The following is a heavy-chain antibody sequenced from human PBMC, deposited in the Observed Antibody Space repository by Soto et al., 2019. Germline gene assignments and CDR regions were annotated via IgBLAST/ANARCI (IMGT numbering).Heavy chain of an antibody. D-gene: IGHD2-2*01. J-gene: IGHJ3*02. CDR3: ARFCFSTTCPGYTFQI. CDR2: IYHTGST. V-gene: IGHV4-31*11. Sequence: SETLSLTCAVSGGTTNSGGYYWSWIRQHPGEGLEWIGHIYHTGSTSYNPSLKSRAIISIDTSKNQYSLKLSSATAADTALYYCARFCFSTTCPGYTFQIWGQGTMVTVSS. CDR1: GGTTNSGGYY.